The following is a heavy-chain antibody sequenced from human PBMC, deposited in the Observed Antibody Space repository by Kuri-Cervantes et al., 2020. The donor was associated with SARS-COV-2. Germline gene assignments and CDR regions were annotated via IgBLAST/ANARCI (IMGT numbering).Heavy chain of an antibody. D-gene: IGHD2-2*01. V-gene: IGHV1-8*03. CDR3: ARDPAYCSSSSCFGYYYYYMDV. J-gene: IGHJ6*03. CDR2: MNPNSGNT. Sequence: ASVKVSCKASGYTFTSYDINWVRQATGQGLEWMGWMNPNSGNTGYAQKFQGRVTITRNTSISTAYMELNSLRAEDTAVYCCARDPAYCSSSSCFGYYYYYMDVWGKGTTVTVSS. CDR1: GYTFTSYD.